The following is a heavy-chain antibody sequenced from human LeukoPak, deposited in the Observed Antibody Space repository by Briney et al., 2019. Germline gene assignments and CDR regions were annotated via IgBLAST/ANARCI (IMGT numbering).Heavy chain of an antibody. CDR1: GFTFSSYA. D-gene: IGHD1-26*01. V-gene: IGHV3-30*04. CDR3: ASGVSGSYYSNYYYYMDV. Sequence: GGSLRLSCAASGFTFSSYAMHWVRQAPGKGLEWVAVISYDGSNKYYADSVKGRFTISRDNAKNTLYLQMNSLRAEDTAVYYCASGVSGSYYSNYYYYMDVWGKGTTVTVSS. CDR2: ISYDGSNK. J-gene: IGHJ6*03.